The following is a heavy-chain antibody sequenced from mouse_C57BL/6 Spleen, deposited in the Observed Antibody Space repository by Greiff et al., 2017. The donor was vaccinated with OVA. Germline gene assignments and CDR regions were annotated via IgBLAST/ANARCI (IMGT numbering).Heavy chain of an antibody. CDR2: FYPGSGSI. J-gene: IGHJ2*01. V-gene: IGHV1-62-2*01. CDR1: GYTFTEYT. D-gene: IGHD1-1*01. CDR3: ARHGGDYVFFDY. Sequence: VNVVESGAELVKPGASVKLSCKASGYTFTEYTIHWVKQRSGQGLEWIGWFYPGSGSIKYNEKFKDKATLTADKSSSTVYMELSRLTSEDSAVYFCARHGGDYVFFDYWGQGTTLTVSS.